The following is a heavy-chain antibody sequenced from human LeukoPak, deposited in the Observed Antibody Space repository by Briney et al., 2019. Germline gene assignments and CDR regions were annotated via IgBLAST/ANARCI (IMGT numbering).Heavy chain of an antibody. CDR1: GYTFTSYD. V-gene: IGHV1-8*03. D-gene: IGHD6-13*01. J-gene: IGHJ6*03. CDR3: ARVGGSSNWGYYMDV. CDR2: MNPNSGNT. Sequence: ALVKVSCKASGYTFTSYDINWVRQATGQGLEWMGWMNPNSGNTGYAQKFQGRVTITRNTSISTAYMELSSLRSEDTAVYYCARVGGSSNWGYYMDVWGKGTTVTVSS.